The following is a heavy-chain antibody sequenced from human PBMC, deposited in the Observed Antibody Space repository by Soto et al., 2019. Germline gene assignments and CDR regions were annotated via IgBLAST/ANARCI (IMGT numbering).Heavy chain of an antibody. CDR3: AKYRRTDAEGYTFDY. CDR1: GDSISGYY. CDR2: IYYTGNI. D-gene: IGHD2-15*01. Sequence: SETLSLTCTVSGDSISGYYWSWIRQPPGKGLQWIGYIYYTGNINYNPSLKGRVTMSVDTSKNQFSLQVSSVTAADTAVYLCAKYRRTDAEGYTFDYWGQGALVTVSS. V-gene: IGHV4-59*01. J-gene: IGHJ4*02.